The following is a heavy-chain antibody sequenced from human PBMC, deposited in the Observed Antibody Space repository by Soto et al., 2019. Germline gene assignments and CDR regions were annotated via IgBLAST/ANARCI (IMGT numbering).Heavy chain of an antibody. CDR3: AKWPPSPKMGVTSH. CDR1: GFPFSRSS. J-gene: IGHJ4*02. V-gene: IGHV3-23*01. Sequence: ESGGGLAQPGGSLEPSCAAPGFPFSRSSLARVPQTPGKGLEWVSAITVAGGGIYYAGSVKGRFTISRDNSKKTLYLQMNSLSAEDTAQYFCAKWPPSPKMGVTSHWGQGTLVTVSS. CDR2: ITVAGGGI. D-gene: IGHD1-26*01.